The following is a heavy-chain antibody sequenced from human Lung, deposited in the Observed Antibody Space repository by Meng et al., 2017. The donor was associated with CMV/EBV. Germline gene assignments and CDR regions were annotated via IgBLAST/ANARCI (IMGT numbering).Heavy chain of an antibody. J-gene: IGHJ4*02. CDR1: GYSFTTYA. CDR2: INAGNGNT. Sequence: QVQLVQSGAGVKKPGASVKGSCKASGYSFTTYAMHWVRQAPGQRLEWMGWINAGNGNTKYSEKFQSRVTITRDTAASTAYMELSSLRSEDTAVYYRARTGCSSSSCYDYWGQGTLVTVFS. V-gene: IGHV1-3*01. CDR3: ARTGCSSSSCYDY. D-gene: IGHD2-2*01.